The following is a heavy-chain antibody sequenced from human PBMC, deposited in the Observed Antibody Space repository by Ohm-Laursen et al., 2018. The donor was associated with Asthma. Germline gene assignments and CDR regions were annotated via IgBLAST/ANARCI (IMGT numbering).Heavy chain of an antibody. CDR3: ATNAGYCSSTSCQG. Sequence: SLRLSCSASGFTFSSFGMHWVRQAPGKGLEWVAVISYDGSNKYYADSVKGRFTISRDNSKNTLYLQMNSLRAEDTAVYYCATNAGYCSSTSCQGWGQGTLVTVSS. CDR2: ISYDGSNK. CDR1: GFTFSSFG. D-gene: IGHD2-2*03. V-gene: IGHV3-33*05. J-gene: IGHJ4*02.